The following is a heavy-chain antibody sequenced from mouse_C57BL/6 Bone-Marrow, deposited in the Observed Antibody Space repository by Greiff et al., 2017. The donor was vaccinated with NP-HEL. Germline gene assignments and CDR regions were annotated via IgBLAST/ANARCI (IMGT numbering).Heavy chain of an antibody. CDR1: GFNIKDYY. V-gene: IGHV14-1*01. D-gene: IGHD1-1*01. CDR2: IDPEDGDT. J-gene: IGHJ2*01. Sequence: VQLKESGAELVRPGASVKLSCKASGFNIKDYYMHWVKQRPEQGLEWIGRIDPEDGDTEYAQKFQGKATMTADTSSNTAYLQLSSLTSEDNAVYYCTTRYYYGSCFYYFDYWGQGTTLTVSS. CDR3: TTRYYYGSCFYYFDY.